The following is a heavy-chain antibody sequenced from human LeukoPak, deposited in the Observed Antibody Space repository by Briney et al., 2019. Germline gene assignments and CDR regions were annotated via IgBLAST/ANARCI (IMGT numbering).Heavy chain of an antibody. J-gene: IGHJ5*02. CDR3: ARLPTVAGDHNWFDP. V-gene: IGHV4-39*01. CDR2: IYYSGST. Sequence: PSETLSLTCTVSGGSISSSSYYWGWIRRPPGKGLEWIGSIYYSGSTYYNPSLKSRVTISVDTSKNQFSLKLSSVTAADTAVYYCARLPTVAGDHNWFDPWGQGTLVTVSS. CDR1: GGSISSSSYY. D-gene: IGHD6-19*01.